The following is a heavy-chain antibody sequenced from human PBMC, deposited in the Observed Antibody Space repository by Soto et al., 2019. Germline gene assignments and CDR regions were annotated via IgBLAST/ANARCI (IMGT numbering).Heavy chain of an antibody. Sequence: SATLSLPCTVSGGSISSSSYYWGWIRQPPGKGLEWIGSIYYSGSTYYNPSLKSRVTISVDTSKNQFSLKLSSVTAADTAVYYCAGTGYSRAHWGQGTLVTVSS. J-gene: IGHJ4*02. D-gene: IGHD6-13*01. CDR3: AGTGYSRAH. V-gene: IGHV4-39*01. CDR1: GGSISSSSYY. CDR2: IYYSGST.